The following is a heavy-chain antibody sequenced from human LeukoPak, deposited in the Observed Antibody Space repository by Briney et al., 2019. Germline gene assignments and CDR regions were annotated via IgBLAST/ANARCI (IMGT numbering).Heavy chain of an antibody. CDR3: ARGPRFGELLWHWFDP. D-gene: IGHD3-10*01. CDR1: GYSISSGHY. CDR2: MYHSGST. Sequence: SETLTLTCTVSGYSISSGHYWGWIRQPPGKGLEWIGSMYHSGSTYYNPPLKSRVTISEDTSKNQFSLKLRSVTAADTAVYYCARGPRFGELLWHWFDPWGQGTLVTVSS. J-gene: IGHJ5*02. V-gene: IGHV4-38-2*02.